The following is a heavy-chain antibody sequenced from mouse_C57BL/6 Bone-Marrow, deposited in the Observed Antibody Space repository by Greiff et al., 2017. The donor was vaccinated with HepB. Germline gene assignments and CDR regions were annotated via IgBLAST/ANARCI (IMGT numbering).Heavy chain of an antibody. CDR1: GYTFTDYY. V-gene: IGHV1-26*01. CDR2: INPNNGGT. J-gene: IGHJ1*03. D-gene: IGHD1-1*01. Sequence: EVQLQQSGPELVKPGASVKISCKASGYTFTDYYMNWVKQSHGKSLEWIGDINPNNGGTSYNQKFKGKATLTVDKSSSTAYMELRSLTSEDSAVYYCAREATPPHFDVWGTGTTVTVSS. CDR3: AREATPPHFDV.